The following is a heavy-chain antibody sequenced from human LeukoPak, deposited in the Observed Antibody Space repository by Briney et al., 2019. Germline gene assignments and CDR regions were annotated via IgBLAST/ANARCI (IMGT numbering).Heavy chain of an antibody. CDR1: GDSFSSVTDY. Sequence: SETLSLTCTVSGDSFSSVTDYWAWIRQPPGKGLEWIASGDYSGGTYYNPSLESRVAISADMSKNQFSLKLTSVTGADTAVYYCATLRDGGGNYPLFDNWGQGALVTVSA. CDR3: ATLRDGGGNYPLFDN. CDR2: GDYSGGT. V-gene: IGHV4-39*07. J-gene: IGHJ4*02. D-gene: IGHD4-23*01.